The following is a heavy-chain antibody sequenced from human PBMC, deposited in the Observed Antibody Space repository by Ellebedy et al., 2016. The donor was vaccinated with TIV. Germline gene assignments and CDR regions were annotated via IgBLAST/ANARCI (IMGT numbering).Heavy chain of an antibody. J-gene: IGHJ5*02. CDR2: INPNTGGT. V-gene: IGHV1-2*02. CDR3: ASRESST. CDR1: GYTFIGYL. Sequence: ASVKVSCKASGYTFIGYLMHWVRQAPGQGLEWMGWINPNTGGTNYAQKFQGRVNMTRDTSISTAYMELSRLRSDDTAVYFCASRESSTWGQGTLVTVSS. D-gene: IGHD6-19*01.